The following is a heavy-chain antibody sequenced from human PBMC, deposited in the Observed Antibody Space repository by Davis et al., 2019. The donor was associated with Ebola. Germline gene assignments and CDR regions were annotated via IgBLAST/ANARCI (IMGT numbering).Heavy chain of an antibody. V-gene: IGHV4-31*03. CDR1: GGSISSAGYY. CDR3: ARGQTILPDFDY. J-gene: IGHJ4*02. D-gene: IGHD3-3*01. CDR2: IYYSGST. Sequence: MPSETLSLTCTVSGGSISSAGYYWSWIRQHPGKGLEWIGYIYYSGSTYYNPSLKSRVTISVDTSKNHFSLKLSSVTAADTAVYYCARGQTILPDFDYWGQGTLVTVSS.